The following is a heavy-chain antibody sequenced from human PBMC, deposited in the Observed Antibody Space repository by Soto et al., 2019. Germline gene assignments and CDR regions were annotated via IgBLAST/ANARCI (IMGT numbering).Heavy chain of an antibody. CDR3: AVVILVQRILLSNFDY. V-gene: IGHV3-23*01. CDR1: GFTFSSYA. Sequence: EVQLLESGGGLVQPGGSLRLSCAASGFTFSSYAMSWVRQAPGKGLEWVSAISGSGGSTYYADSVKGRFTISRDNSKNTMYLQMNSLRAEDMAVYYCAVVILVQRILLSNFDYWGQGTLVTVSS. J-gene: IGHJ4*02. CDR2: ISGSGGST. D-gene: IGHD3-10*01.